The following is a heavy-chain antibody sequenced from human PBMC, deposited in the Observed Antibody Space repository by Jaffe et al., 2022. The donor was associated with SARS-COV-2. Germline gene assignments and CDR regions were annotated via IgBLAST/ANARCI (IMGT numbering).Heavy chain of an antibody. CDR3: ARIGRDYGDGLRGYYYYGMDV. D-gene: IGHD4-17*01. CDR1: GGSISSYY. V-gene: IGHV4-59*01. Sequence: QVQLQESGPGLVKPSETLSLTCTVSGGSISSYYWSWIRQPPGKGLEWIGYIYYSGSTNYNPSLKSRVTISVDTSKNQFSLKLSSVTAADTAVYYCARIGRDYGDGLRGYYYYGMDVWGQGTTVTVSS. J-gene: IGHJ6*02. CDR2: IYYSGST.